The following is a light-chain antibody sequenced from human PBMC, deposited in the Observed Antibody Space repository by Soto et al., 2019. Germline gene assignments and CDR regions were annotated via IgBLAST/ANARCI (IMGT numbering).Light chain of an antibody. CDR2: AVT. Sequence: QSALTQPPSASGSPGQSVTISCTGSSSDVGAYDYVSWYQQHPGKAPKLMVYAVTKRPSGVPDRFSGSKSGNTASLTVSGLRGDDEGDYYCAAYVGNSKLVFGGGTKLTVL. CDR3: AAYVGNSKLV. CDR1: SSDVGAYDY. J-gene: IGLJ2*01. V-gene: IGLV2-8*01.